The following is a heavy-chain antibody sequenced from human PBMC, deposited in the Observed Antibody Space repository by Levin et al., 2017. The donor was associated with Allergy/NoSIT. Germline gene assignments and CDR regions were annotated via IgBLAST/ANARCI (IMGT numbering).Heavy chain of an antibody. D-gene: IGHD3-22*01. CDR2: ISGSGGST. Sequence: GGSLRLSCAASGFTFSSYAMSWVRQAPGKGLEWVSAISGSGGSTYYADSVKGRFTISRDNSKNTLYLQMNSLRAEDTAVYYCAKEADSSGYYYDAFDYWGQGTLVTVSS. V-gene: IGHV3-23*01. CDR3: AKEADSSGYYYDAFDY. J-gene: IGHJ4*02. CDR1: GFTFSSYA.